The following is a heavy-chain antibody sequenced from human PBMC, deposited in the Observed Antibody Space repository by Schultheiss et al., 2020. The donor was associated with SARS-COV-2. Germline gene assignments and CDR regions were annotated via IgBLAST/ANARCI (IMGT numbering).Heavy chain of an antibody. CDR1: GGSISSYY. D-gene: IGHD3-16*01. CDR2: IYYSGST. J-gene: IGHJ6*02. Sequence: SETLSLTCTVSGGSISSYYWSWIRQPPGKGLEWIGYIYYSGSTYYNPSLKSRVTISVDTSKNQFSLKLSSVTAADTAVYYCARGSWGYYYYGMDVWGQGTTVTVSS. CDR3: ARGSWGYYYYGMDV. V-gene: IGHV4-59*12.